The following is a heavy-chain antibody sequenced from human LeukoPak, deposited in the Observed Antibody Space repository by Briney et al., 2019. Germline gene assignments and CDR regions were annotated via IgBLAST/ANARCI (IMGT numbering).Heavy chain of an antibody. V-gene: IGHV3-33*08. D-gene: IGHD4-17*01. CDR2: IWYDGSNK. Sequence: GGSLRLSCAASGFTFSSYGMHWVRQAPGKGLEWVAVIWYDGSNKYYADSVKGRFTISRDNSKNTLYLQMNSLRAEDTAVYYCARDNDGDSFDAFDIWGQGTMVTVSS. CDR1: GFTFSSYG. J-gene: IGHJ3*02. CDR3: ARDNDGDSFDAFDI.